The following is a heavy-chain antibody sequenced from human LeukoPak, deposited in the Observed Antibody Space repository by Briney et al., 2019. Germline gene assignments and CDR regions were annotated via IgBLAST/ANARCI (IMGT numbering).Heavy chain of an antibody. CDR3: VKERNLGEVVYVHFDY. J-gene: IGHJ4*02. CDR2: LVGTSTGS. V-gene: IGHV3-23*01. D-gene: IGHD3-16*01. CDR1: GCFFSDYT. Sequence: PRGSLRLSCVGSGCFFSDYTTSWVRQAPRGTPARGSTLVGTSTGSYTADSVSPRIAISRDNSKITLYLQMDKLRAEDTATCYCVKERNLGEVVYVHFDYWGQGTVVTVSS.